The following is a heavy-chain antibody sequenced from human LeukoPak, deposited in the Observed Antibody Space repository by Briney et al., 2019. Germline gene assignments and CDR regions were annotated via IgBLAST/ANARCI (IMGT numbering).Heavy chain of an antibody. V-gene: IGHV1-2*02. CDR3: ARDGGITMIVVDEHALDY. CDR1: GYTFTGYY. D-gene: IGHD3-22*01. J-gene: IGHJ4*02. Sequence: ASVKVSCKASGYTFTGYYMHWVRQAPGQGLEWMGWINPSSGVTNYARKFQTRVTMTRDTSLSTAYMELSSLTSDETAVYYCARDGGITMIVVDEHALDYWGQGTLVTVSS. CDR2: INPSSGVT.